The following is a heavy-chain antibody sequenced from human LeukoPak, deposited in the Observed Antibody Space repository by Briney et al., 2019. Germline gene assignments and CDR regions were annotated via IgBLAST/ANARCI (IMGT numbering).Heavy chain of an antibody. CDR2: MNPNSGNT. CDR1: GYTFTSYD. J-gene: IGHJ5*02. V-gene: IGHV1-8*01. D-gene: IGHD4-17*01. CDR3: ARDDYGDSKGRFDP. Sequence: ASVKVSFKASGYTFTSYDINWVRQATGQGLEWMGWMNPNSGNTGYAQKFQGRVTMTRNTSISTAYMELRSLRSDDTAVYYCARDDYGDSKGRFDPWGQGTLVTVSS.